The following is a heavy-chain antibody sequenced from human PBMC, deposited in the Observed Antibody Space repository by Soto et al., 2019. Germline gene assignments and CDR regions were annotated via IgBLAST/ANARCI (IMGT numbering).Heavy chain of an antibody. Sequence: QVQLVQSGAEVKKPGSSVKVSCKSSVGTFSTYAISWVRQAPGQGLEWMGGIIPIFGTANYAQKFQGRVTITADESTSTAYMELTSLRSEDTAVYYCARGPQIGYSYDYWGQGNLVTVSS. D-gene: IGHD5-18*01. CDR2: IIPIFGTA. V-gene: IGHV1-69*12. CDR3: ARGPQIGYSYDY. J-gene: IGHJ4*02. CDR1: VGTFSTYA.